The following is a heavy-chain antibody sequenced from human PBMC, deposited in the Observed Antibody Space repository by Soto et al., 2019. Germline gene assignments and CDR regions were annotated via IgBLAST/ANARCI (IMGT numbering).Heavy chain of an antibody. Sequence: QVQLMQSGAEVRKPGSSVTVSCKASGGTFSSNPISWVRQAPGQGLEWMGGIIPRFGPPHYARKFLDRVTLTLDRSTHTAFMELTSLTSDDTAIYYCARDLSTVKRLESFKYYRMDVWGQGTTVTDS. J-gene: IGHJ6*02. CDR2: IIPRFGPP. CDR3: ARDLSTVKRLESFKYYRMDV. CDR1: GGTFSSNP. D-gene: IGHD4-17*01. V-gene: IGHV1-69*06.